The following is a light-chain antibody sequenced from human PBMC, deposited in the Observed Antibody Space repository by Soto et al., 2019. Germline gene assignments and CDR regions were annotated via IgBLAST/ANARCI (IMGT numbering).Light chain of an antibody. J-gene: IGKJ5*01. V-gene: IGKV3-15*01. Sequence: EIVMTQSPAALSVSPGERSTLSCRAGQGVTTNFAWYQQKSGQSPRLLIYDVSIRATGVPARFSGTGSETDFTLTISGLQSEDSAVYFCQQYNNWPFSFGQGTRREIK. CDR2: DVS. CDR3: QQYNNWPFS. CDR1: QGVTTN.